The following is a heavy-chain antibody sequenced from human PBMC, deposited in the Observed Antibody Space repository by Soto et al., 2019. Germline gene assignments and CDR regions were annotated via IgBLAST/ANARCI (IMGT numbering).Heavy chain of an antibody. CDR1: GGTFSSYA. J-gene: IGHJ4*02. V-gene: IGHV1-69*06. CDR2: IIPIFGTA. Sequence: SVKVSCKASGGTFSSYAISWVRQAPGQGLEWMGGIIPIFGTANYAQKFQGRVTITADKSTSTAYMELSSLRSEDTAVYYYSRGFNLVATPGSPYYFDYWGQGTLVTVPS. D-gene: IGHD2-15*01. CDR3: SRGFNLVATPGSPYYFDY.